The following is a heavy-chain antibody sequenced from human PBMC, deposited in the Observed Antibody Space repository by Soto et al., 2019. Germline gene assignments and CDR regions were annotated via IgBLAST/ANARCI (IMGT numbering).Heavy chain of an antibody. CDR3: ARGVWELLPYYYYGMDV. D-gene: IGHD1-26*01. CDR2: IYYSGST. CDR1: GGSISSYY. J-gene: IGHJ6*02. Sequence: SETLSLTCTVSGGSISSYYWSWIRQPPGKGLEWIGYIYYSGSTNYNPSLKSRVTISVDTSKNQFSLKLSSVTAADTAVYYCARGVWELLPYYYYGMDVWGQGTTVTVSS. V-gene: IGHV4-59*01.